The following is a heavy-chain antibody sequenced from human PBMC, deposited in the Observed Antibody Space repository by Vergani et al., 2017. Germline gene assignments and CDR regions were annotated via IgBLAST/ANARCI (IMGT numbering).Heavy chain of an antibody. J-gene: IGHJ6*02. V-gene: IGHV3-23*01. CDR3: AKARDTNCKGGNCYSYYYGLDL. CDR2: ISGSGGNT. Sequence: EVQLLQSEGAVVQPGGSLRLSCVASGFTFSSYAMTWVRQAPGKGLEWVSAISGSGGNTFYTDSVKGRFTISRDNSKDTLYLQMNSLRVEDTAIYYCAKARDTNCKGGNCYSYYYGLDLWGQGTTVTVSS. D-gene: IGHD2-15*01. CDR1: GFTFSSYA.